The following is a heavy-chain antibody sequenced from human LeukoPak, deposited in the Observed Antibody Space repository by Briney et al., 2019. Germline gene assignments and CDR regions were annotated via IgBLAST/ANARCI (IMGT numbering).Heavy chain of an antibody. CDR1: GGTFSSYA. D-gene: IGHD3-16*02. CDR3: ARDRGDYVWGSYRSFDY. J-gene: IGHJ4*02. V-gene: IGHV1-69*06. Sequence: SVKVSCKASGGTFSSYAISWVRQAPGQGLEWMGGIIPIFGTANYVQKFQGRVTITADKSTSTAYMELRSLRSDDTAVYYCARDRGDYVWGSYRSFDYWGQGTLVTVSS. CDR2: IIPIFGTA.